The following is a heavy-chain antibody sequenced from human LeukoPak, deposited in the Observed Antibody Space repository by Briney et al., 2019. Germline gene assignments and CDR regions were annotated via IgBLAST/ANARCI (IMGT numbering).Heavy chain of an antibody. Sequence: PSETLSLTCTVSGGSISSYYWSWIRQPPGKGLEWIGYIYYSGSTNYNPSLKSGVTISVDTSKKQFSLNLSSVTAADTAVYYCAGGRDGYNNYYYYGMDVWGQGTTVTVSS. CDR3: AGGRDGYNNYYYYGMDV. D-gene: IGHD5-24*01. CDR1: GGSISSYY. V-gene: IGHV4-59*01. J-gene: IGHJ6*02. CDR2: IYYSGST.